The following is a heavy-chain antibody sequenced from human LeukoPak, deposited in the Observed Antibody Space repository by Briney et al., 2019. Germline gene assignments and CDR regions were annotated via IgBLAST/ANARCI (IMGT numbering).Heavy chain of an antibody. J-gene: IGHJ5*02. CDR2: ISGSGGST. D-gene: IGHD5-18*01. V-gene: IGHV3-23*01. CDR1: GFTFSSYA. CDR3: AKDLRTRYSYGRGNWFDP. Sequence: GGSLRLSCAASGFTFSSYAMSWVPQAPGKGLEWVSAISGSGGSTSYADSVKGRFTISRDNSKNTLYLQMNSLRAEDTAVYYCAKDLRTRYSYGRGNWFDPWGQGTLVTVSP.